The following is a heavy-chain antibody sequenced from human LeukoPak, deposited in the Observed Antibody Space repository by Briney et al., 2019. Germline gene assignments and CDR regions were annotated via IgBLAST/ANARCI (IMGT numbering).Heavy chain of an antibody. J-gene: IGHJ5*02. CDR2: IYYSGST. D-gene: IGHD6-19*01. CDR3: ARRDSSGWYGWFDP. CDR1: GGSISSYY. Sequence: SETLSLTCTVSGGSISSYYWSWIRQPPGKGLEWIGYIYYSGSTYYSPSLKSRATISLDTSRNQFSLKLNSVTAADTAVYYCARRDSSGWYGWFDPWGQGTLVTVSS. V-gene: IGHV4-59*12.